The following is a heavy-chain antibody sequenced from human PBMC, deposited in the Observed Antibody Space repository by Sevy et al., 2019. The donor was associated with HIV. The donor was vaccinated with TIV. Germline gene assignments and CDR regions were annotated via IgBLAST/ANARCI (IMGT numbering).Heavy chain of an antibody. Sequence: SETLSLTCTVSGGSISAYHWSWIRQPPGKGLEWIGYIHYTGSTKYNPSLESRVTISVDTSKNQFSLKLSSVTAADTAVYYCARAPPVRSGDDSLNWFAHWGQGTLVTVS. D-gene: IGHD5-12*01. CDR1: GGSISAYH. CDR2: IHYTGST. V-gene: IGHV4-59*01. CDR3: ARAPPVRSGDDSLNWFAH. J-gene: IGHJ5*02.